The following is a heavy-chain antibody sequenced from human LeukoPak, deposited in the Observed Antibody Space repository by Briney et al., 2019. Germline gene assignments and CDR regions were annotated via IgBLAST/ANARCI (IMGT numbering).Heavy chain of an antibody. J-gene: IGHJ4*02. CDR1: GFTFSSYG. CDR2: IRNKANSYTT. Sequence: PGGSLRLSCAASGFTFSSYGMDWVRQAPGKGLEWVGRIRNKANSYTTEYAASVKGRFTISRDDSKNSLYLQMSSLKTEDTALYYCARARYSANDYSDYWGQGTLVTVSS. V-gene: IGHV3-72*01. CDR3: ARARYSANDYSDY. D-gene: IGHD1-26*01.